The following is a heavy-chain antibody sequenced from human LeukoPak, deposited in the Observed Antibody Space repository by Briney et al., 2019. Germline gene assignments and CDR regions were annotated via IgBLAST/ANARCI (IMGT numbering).Heavy chain of an antibody. J-gene: IGHJ6*03. D-gene: IGHD3-3*01. Sequence: SETLSLTCTAYVGSFCGYYWSWIRQPPGKGLEWIGEINHSGSTNYNPSLKSRVTISVDTSKNQFSLKLSSVTAADTAVYYCARGGAIFGVVTRYYMDVWGKGTTVTVSS. CDR3: ARGGAIFGVVTRYYMDV. CDR2: INHSGST. CDR1: VGSFCGYY. V-gene: IGHV4-34*01.